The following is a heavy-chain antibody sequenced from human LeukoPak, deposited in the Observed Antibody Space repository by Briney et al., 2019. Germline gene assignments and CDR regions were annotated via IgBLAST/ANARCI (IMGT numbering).Heavy chain of an antibody. CDR1: GYSISSGYY. D-gene: IGHD3-3*01. J-gene: IGHJ5*02. CDR2: INHSGST. V-gene: IGHV4-38-2*02. Sequence: PSETLSLTCTVSGYSISSGYYWGWIRQPPGKGLEWIGEINHSGSTNYNPSLKSRVTISVDTSKNQFSLKLSSVTAADTAVYYCARWSNLFAWFDPWGQGTLVTVSS. CDR3: ARWSNLFAWFDP.